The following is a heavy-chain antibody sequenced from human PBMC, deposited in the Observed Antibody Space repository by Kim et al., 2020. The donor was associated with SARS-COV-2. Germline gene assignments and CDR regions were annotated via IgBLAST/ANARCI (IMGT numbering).Heavy chain of an antibody. Sequence: GGSLRLSCAASGFTFSSNWMHWVRQAPGKGLVWVSRINSDGRNTSYADSVKGRFTISRDNAKNTLYLQMSSLRVEDTAVYYCARDLGVWNFYNSYYGMDVWGQGTTVTVSS. CDR1: GFTFSSNW. CDR2: INSDGRNT. J-gene: IGHJ6*02. D-gene: IGHD3-16*01. V-gene: IGHV3-74*01. CDR3: ARDLGVWNFYNSYYGMDV.